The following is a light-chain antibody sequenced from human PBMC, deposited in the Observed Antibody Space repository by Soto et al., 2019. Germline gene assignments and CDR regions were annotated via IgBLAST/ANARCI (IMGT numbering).Light chain of an antibody. CDR3: QQYGSSPWVT. CDR1: QSVNSDY. J-gene: IGKJ5*01. CDR2: GTS. Sequence: EIVLTQSPGTLSLSPGEGATLSCRASQSVNSDYLAWYQQKPGQAPSLLIFGTSTRATGIPDRFSGSGSGTDFTLTISRLEPEDFAVYYCQQYGSSPWVTFGQGTRLEIK. V-gene: IGKV3-20*01.